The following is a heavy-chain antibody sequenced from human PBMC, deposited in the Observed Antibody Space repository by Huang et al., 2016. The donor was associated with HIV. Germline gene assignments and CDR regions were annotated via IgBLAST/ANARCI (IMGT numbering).Heavy chain of an antibody. J-gene: IGHJ6*02. Sequence: QVQLVQSGAEVKKPGSSVKVSCKASGGTFSNYPISWVRKAPGQGLEWMGGIIPISEATNYAQKFQGRVTMTADESTRTAYMELSSLRSDDTAVYYCARQSYFDFQKYYYGMDVWGQGTTVIVSS. CDR2: IIPISEAT. D-gene: IGHD3-16*01. CDR1: GGTFSNYP. V-gene: IGHV1-69*01. CDR3: ARQSYFDFQKYYYGMDV.